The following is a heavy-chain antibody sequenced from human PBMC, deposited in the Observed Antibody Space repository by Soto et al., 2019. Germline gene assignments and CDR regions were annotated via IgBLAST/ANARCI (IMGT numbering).Heavy chain of an antibody. D-gene: IGHD3-3*01. V-gene: IGHV3-30-3*01. CDR2: ISYDGSNK. Sequence: PGGSLRLSCAASGFTFSSYAMHWVRQAPGKGLEWVAVISYDGSNKYYADSVKGRFTISRDNSKNTLYLQMNSLRAEDTAVYYCARDYDFWSGYYDYDYYYGMDVWGQGTTVTVSS. CDR1: GFTFSSYA. CDR3: ARDYDFWSGYYDYDYYYGMDV. J-gene: IGHJ6*02.